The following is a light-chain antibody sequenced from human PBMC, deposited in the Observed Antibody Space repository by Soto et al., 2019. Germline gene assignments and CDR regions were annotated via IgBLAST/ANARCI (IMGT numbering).Light chain of an antibody. CDR2: GAS. CDR3: QQYNNWPPIT. Sequence: EIVMPPSPATLSVSPVERATLSGRASQSVSSNLAWYQQKPGQAPRLLIYGASTRATGIPARFSGSGSGTEFTLTISSLQSEDFAVYYCQQYNNWPPITFGQGTRLEIK. J-gene: IGKJ5*01. V-gene: IGKV3-15*01. CDR1: QSVSSN.